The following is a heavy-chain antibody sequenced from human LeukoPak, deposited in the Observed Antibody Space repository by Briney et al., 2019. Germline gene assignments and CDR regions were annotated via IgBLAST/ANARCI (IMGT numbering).Heavy chain of an antibody. V-gene: IGHV4-59*12. CDR3: ARVFVVVPAASAYYYYGMDV. CDR1: AGSISRYY. D-gene: IGHD2-2*01. CDR2: IYHSGST. J-gene: IGHJ6*02. Sequence: PSETLSLTCSVSAGSISRYYWSWIRQPPGKGLEWIGEIYHSGSTNYNPSLKSRVTISVDKSKNQFSLKLSSVTAADTAVYYCARVFVVVPAASAYYYYGMDVWGQRTTVTVSS.